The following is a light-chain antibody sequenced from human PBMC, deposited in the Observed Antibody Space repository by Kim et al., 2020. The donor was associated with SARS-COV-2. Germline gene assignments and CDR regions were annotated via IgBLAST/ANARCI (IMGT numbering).Light chain of an antibody. V-gene: IGKV4-1*01. J-gene: IGKJ1*01. CDR2: WAS. CDR3: QQYYSSWS. Sequence: RSTINCKSRQSLLYSSDNKVALAWYQQKSGQPPKVLIYWASTRESGVPHRFSGSGSGTDFTLTSSSMEAEDVAVYYCQQYYSSWSFGQGTKVDIK. CDR1: QSLLYSSDNKVA.